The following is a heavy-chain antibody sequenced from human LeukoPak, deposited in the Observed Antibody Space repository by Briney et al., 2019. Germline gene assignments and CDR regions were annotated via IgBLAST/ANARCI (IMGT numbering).Heavy chain of an antibody. CDR2: ITSGSTYI. Sequence: GGSLRLSCAASGFTFSSYTMNWVRQAPGKGLEWVSSITSGSTYIYYADSVKGRFTLSRDNAKNSPYLQMNSLTAEDTAVYYCGKDWRSTSGCWGPWGQGTLVTVSS. CDR1: GFTFSSYT. V-gene: IGHV3-21*01. J-gene: IGHJ5*02. D-gene: IGHD2-2*01. CDR3: GKDWRSTSGCWGP.